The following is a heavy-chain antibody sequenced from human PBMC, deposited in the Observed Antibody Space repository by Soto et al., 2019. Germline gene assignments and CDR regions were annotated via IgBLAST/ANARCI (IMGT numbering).Heavy chain of an antibody. CDR1: GSTFXXXX. Sequence: QVQLVQSGAEVKKPGASVKVSCKASGSTFXXXXXXXXXXXTGQGLEWVGWMNHNSGHTVYAQNFQGRVXXXXXTXXXXXXXXXXXLXSEDXXIXXXARGSMWFGGYGIDVWGQGTTVTVSS. V-gene: IGHV1-8*01. CDR3: ARGSMWFGGYGIDV. D-gene: IGHD3-10*01. CDR2: MNHNSGHT. J-gene: IGHJ6*02.